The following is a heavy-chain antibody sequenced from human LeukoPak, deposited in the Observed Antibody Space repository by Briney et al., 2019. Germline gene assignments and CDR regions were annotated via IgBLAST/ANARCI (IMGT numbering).Heavy chain of an antibody. CDR3: ARDARCSFQV. CDR2: INGDGSST. D-gene: IGHD2-15*01. V-gene: IGHV3-74*01. J-gene: IGHJ1*01. CDR1: GFTFSSYG. Sequence: GGSLRLSCAASGFTFSSYGMHWVRQAPGKGLVWVSHINGDGSSTSYADSVKGRFTISRDNAKNKVYLQMNSLRAEDTAVYYCARDARCSFQVWGQGTLVTVSS.